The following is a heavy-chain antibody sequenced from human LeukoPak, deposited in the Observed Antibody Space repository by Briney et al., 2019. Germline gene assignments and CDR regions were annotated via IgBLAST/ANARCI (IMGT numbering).Heavy chain of an antibody. V-gene: IGHV4-30-2*01. CDR3: ACRDSSGWYGFGY. CDR2: IYHSGST. D-gene: IGHD6-19*01. CDR1: GGSISSGGYY. J-gene: IGHJ4*02. Sequence: PSETLSLTCTVSGGSISSGGYYWSWIRQPPGKGLEWIGYIYHSGSTYYNPSLKSRVTISVDRSKNQFSLKLSSVTAADTAVYYCACRDSSGWYGFGYWGQGTLVTVSS.